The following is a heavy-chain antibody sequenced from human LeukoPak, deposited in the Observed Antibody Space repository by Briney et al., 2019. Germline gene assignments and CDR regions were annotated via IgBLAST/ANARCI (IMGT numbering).Heavy chain of an antibody. J-gene: IGHJ3*02. V-gene: IGHV3-11*04. Sequence: PGGSLRLSCAASGFIFSDYYMSWIRQAPGKGLEWVSYISSSGSTIYYTDSVKGRFTISRDNAKNSLYLQMNSLRAEDTAVYYCARGRRIAAAGNDAFDIWGQGTMVTVSS. CDR2: ISSSGSTI. CDR3: ARGRRIAAAGNDAFDI. CDR1: GFIFSDYY. D-gene: IGHD6-13*01.